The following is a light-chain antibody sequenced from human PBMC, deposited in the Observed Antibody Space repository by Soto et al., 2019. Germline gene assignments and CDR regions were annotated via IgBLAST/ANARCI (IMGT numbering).Light chain of an antibody. CDR1: QGISSY. V-gene: IGKV1-8*01. CDR2: AAS. Sequence: AIRMTQSPSSLSASTGDRVTITCRASQGISSYLAWYQQKPGKAPKLLIYAASTLQSGVPSRFSGSGSGTDFTLTISCLQSEDFATYYCQQYYSYLGTFVQGTKVEIK. J-gene: IGKJ1*01. CDR3: QQYYSYLGT.